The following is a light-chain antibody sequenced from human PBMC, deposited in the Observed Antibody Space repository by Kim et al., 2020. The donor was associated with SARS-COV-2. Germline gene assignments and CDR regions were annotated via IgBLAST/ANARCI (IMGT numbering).Light chain of an antibody. CDR1: QSLLHISGNNY. CDR3: MQALQTLRS. Sequence: EAASISCRSSQSLLHISGNNYLDWYLQKPGQSPQLLIYLGSNRASGVPDRISGSGSVTDFTLKISRVEAEDVGVYYCMQALQTLRSFGQGTKLEI. V-gene: IGKV2-28*01. J-gene: IGKJ2*03. CDR2: LGS.